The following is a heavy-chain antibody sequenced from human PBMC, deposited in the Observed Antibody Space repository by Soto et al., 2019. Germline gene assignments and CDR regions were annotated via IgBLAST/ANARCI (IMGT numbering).Heavy chain of an antibody. CDR2: IIPIFGTA. J-gene: IGHJ5*02. CDR1: GGTFSSYA. Sequence: SVKVSCKASGGTFSSYAISWVRQAPGQGLEWMGGIIPIFGTANYAQKFQGRVTVTADESTSTAYMELSSLRSEDTAVYYCARGPVLRYFDWLPNWFDPWGQGTLVTVSS. CDR3: ARGPVLRYFDWLPNWFDP. D-gene: IGHD3-9*01. V-gene: IGHV1-69*13.